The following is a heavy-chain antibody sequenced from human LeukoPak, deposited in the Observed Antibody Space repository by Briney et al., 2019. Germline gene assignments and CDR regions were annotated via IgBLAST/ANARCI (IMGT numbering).Heavy chain of an antibody. Sequence: GASVKVSCKASGYTFTSYFMNWVRRAPGQGLEWMGWISTYNGNTNYAQKLQGRVTMTTDTSTSTAYMELRSLRSDDTAVYYCARVDEDGFDYWGQGTLVTVSS. CDR1: GYTFTSYF. CDR2: ISTYNGNT. J-gene: IGHJ4*02. V-gene: IGHV1-18*01. CDR3: ARVDEDGFDY.